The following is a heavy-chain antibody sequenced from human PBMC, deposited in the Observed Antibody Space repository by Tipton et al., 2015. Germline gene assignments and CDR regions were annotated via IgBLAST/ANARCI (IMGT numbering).Heavy chain of an antibody. CDR3: ARDPYYYATTGYYDY. D-gene: IGHD3-22*01. CDR2: IIPVLGTA. Sequence: QLVQSGAEVKKPGSSVKVSCKASGGTFTSNTINWVRQAPGQGLEWMGGIIPVLGTAKFAQKFQGRVTITADKSTNTAYMELTSLRSEDTAVYYCARDPYYYATTGYYDYWGQGTLVTVSS. J-gene: IGHJ4*01. CDR1: GGTFTSNT. V-gene: IGHV1-69*06.